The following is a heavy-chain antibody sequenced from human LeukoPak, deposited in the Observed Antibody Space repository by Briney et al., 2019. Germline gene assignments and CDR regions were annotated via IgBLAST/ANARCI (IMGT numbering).Heavy chain of an antibody. V-gene: IGHV4-59*01. CDR3: ARGPPTHIYDFWSGIFDY. Sequence: PSETLSLTCIVSGVSIRSYYWSWIRQPPGKGLEWIGYIYYSGSTNYNPSLKSRVTISVDTSKNQFSLKLSSVAAADTAVYYCARGPPTHIYDFWSGIFDYWGQGTLVTVSS. D-gene: IGHD3-3*01. J-gene: IGHJ4*02. CDR1: GVSIRSYY. CDR2: IYYSGST.